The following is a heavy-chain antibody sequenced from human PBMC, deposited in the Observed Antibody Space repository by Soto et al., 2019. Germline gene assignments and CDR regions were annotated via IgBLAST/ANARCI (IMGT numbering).Heavy chain of an antibody. CDR1: RCPFTSYG. V-gene: IGHV1-18*04. CDR2: ISAYNGNT. J-gene: IGHJ6*02. Sequence: SAEVSCKASRCPFTSYGTSSVRQAPGQGLEWMGWISAYNGNTNYAQKLQGRVTMTTDTSTNTAYMELRSLRSDDTAVYYCARGPYYYGMDVWGQGTTVTVSS. CDR3: ARGPYYYGMDV.